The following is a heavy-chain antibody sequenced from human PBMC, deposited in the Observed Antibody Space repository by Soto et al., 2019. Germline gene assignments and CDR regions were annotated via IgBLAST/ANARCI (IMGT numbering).Heavy chain of an antibody. V-gene: IGHV4-34*01. D-gene: IGHD6-6*01. CDR3: ARGLKSTEHSSSWDY. CDR2: INHSGST. J-gene: IGHJ4*02. CDR1: GGSFSGYY. Sequence: SETLSLTCAVYGGSFSGYYWSWIRQPPGKGLEWIGEINHSGSTNYNPSLKSRVTISVDTSKNQFSLKLSSVTAADTAVYYCARGLKSTEHSSSWDYWGQGTLVTVSS.